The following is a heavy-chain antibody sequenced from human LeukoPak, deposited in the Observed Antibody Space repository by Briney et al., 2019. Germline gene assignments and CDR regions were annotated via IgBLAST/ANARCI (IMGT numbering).Heavy chain of an antibody. CDR3: ARSKTKKGYGSGHPFDY. CDR2: INHSGSS. Sequence: SETLSLTCAVYGGSFSGYYWSWIRQPPGKGLEWIGEINHSGSSNYNPSLKSRVTISVDTSKNQFSLKLSSVTAADTAVYYCARSKTKKGYGSGHPFDYWGQGTLVTVSS. D-gene: IGHD3-10*01. CDR1: GGSFSGYY. V-gene: IGHV4-34*01. J-gene: IGHJ4*02.